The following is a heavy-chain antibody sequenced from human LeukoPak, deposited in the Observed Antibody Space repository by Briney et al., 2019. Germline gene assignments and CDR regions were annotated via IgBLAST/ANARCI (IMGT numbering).Heavy chain of an antibody. CDR3: AKDRGYSYGTFDY. D-gene: IGHD5-18*01. J-gene: IGHJ4*02. Sequence: GGSLRLSCAASGFTFSSYGMHWVRQAPGKGLEWVAFIRYDGSNKYYADSVKGRFTISRDNSKNTLYLQMNSLRAEDTAVYYCAKDRGYSYGTFDYWGQGTLVTVSS. CDR1: GFTFSSYG. V-gene: IGHV3-30*02. CDR2: IRYDGSNK.